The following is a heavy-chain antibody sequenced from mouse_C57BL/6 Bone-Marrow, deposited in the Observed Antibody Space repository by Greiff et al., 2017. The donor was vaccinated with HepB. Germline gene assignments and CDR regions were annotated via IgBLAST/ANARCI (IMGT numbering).Heavy chain of an antibody. Sequence: EVQLQQSGAELVRPGASVKLSCTASGFNIKDDYMHWVKQRPEQGLEWIGWIDPENGDTEYASKLQGKATITADTSSNTAYLQLSSLTSEDTAVYYCTTDLFDYWGQGTTLTVSS. V-gene: IGHV14-4*01. CDR1: GFNIKDDY. CDR2: IDPENGDT. J-gene: IGHJ2*01. CDR3: TTDLFDY.